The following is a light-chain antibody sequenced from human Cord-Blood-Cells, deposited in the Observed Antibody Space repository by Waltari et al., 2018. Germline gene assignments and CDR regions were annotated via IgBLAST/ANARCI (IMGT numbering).Light chain of an antibody. CDR3: SSYTSSSTPVV. CDR2: DVS. J-gene: IGLJ2*01. Sequence: QSALTQPASVSGSPGQSITISCTGPSSDVGGYNYVSWYQQHPGKAPKLMIYDVSNRPSGVPNRFSGSKSGNTASLTISGLQAEDEADYYCSSYTSSSTPVVFGGGTKLTVL. V-gene: IGLV2-14*01. CDR1: SSDVGGYNY.